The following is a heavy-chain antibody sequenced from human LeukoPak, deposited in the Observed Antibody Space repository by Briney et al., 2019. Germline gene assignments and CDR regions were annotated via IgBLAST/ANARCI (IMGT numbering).Heavy chain of an antibody. Sequence: ASVKVSCKASGYTFTKYYIHWVRQAPGQGLEWMGMINPSDGATTYAQRFQGRVIMTRDMSTTTVYMDLRSLRSEDTAVYFCARERRGGLSGSVGGLFASYYTYYYVDVWGRGTTVSVSS. CDR1: GYTFTKYY. CDR3: ARERRGGLSGSVGGLFASYYTYYYVDV. D-gene: IGHD1-26*01. V-gene: IGHV1-46*01. CDR2: INPSDGAT. J-gene: IGHJ6*03.